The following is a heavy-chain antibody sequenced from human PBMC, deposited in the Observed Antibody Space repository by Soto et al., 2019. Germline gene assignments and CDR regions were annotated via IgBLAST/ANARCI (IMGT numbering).Heavy chain of an antibody. V-gene: IGHV1-69*06. CDR1: GSTFNNFA. D-gene: IGHD1-26*01. J-gene: IGHJ4*02. Sequence: QVVLLQSGAEVKEPGSSVRVSCQVSGSTFNNFAFSCVRQAPGHGPEWMGGIVVDSNTAEYSQRFQDRVTITADTSTDTLYMELGSLTFEDTAVYYCARAIKRWEVNYYFDFWGQGPLVTVSS. CDR3: ARAIKRWEVNYYFDF. CDR2: IVVDSNTA.